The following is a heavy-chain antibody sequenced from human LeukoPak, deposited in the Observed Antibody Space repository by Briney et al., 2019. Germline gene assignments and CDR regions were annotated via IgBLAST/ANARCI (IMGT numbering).Heavy chain of an antibody. Sequence: SETLSLTCAVYGGSFSGYYWSWIRQPPGKGLEWIGEINHSGSTNYNPSLKSRVTISVDTSKNHFSLRLSSVTAADTAMYYCAGGFYDSSGYSSPFDSWGQGTLVTVSS. J-gene: IGHJ4*02. CDR3: AGGFYDSSGYSSPFDS. D-gene: IGHD3-22*01. CDR1: GGSFSGYY. CDR2: INHSGST. V-gene: IGHV4-34*01.